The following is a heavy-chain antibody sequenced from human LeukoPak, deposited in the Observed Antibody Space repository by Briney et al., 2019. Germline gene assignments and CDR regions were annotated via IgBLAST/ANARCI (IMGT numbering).Heavy chain of an antibody. CDR2: INHSGST. V-gene: IGHV4-34*01. CDR3: ARGYPGGSSWYLRGGYYFDY. J-gene: IGHJ4*02. D-gene: IGHD6-13*01. CDR1: GGSFSGYY. Sequence: SETLSLTCAVYGGSFSGYYWSWIRQPPGKGLEWIGEINHSGSTNYNPSLKNRVTISVDTSKNQFSLKLSSVTAADTAVYYCARGYPGGSSWYLRGGYYFDYWGQGTLVTVSS.